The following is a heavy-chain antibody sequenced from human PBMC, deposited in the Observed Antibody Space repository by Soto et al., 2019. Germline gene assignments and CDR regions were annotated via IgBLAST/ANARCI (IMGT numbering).Heavy chain of an antibody. CDR3: AKRDSGSGRSPPLFGF. V-gene: IGHV3-23*01. D-gene: IGHD3-10*01. Sequence: EVQLLESGGGLVQPGASLRLSCAASGFTFSSYSMNWVRQAPGKGLEWVSTVGGNGDDTFYADSVKGRFTISRDNSKNTVSLQMNSLRSDDTAVYFCAKRDSGSGRSPPLFGFWGQGTLVTVSS. CDR1: GFTFSSYS. CDR2: VGGNGDDT. J-gene: IGHJ4*02.